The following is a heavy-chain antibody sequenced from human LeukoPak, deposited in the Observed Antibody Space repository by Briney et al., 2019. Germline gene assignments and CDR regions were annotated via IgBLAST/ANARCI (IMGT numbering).Heavy chain of an antibody. CDR3: ARVNYYDSSGYYYESSFDY. V-gene: IGHV1-3*01. CDR2: INVGNGNT. CDR1: GYTFINYG. D-gene: IGHD3-22*01. J-gene: IGHJ4*02. Sequence: ASVKVSCKASGYTFINYGVTWVRQAPGQRLEWMGWINVGNGNTKYSQKFQGRVTITRDTSASTAYMELSSLRSEDTAVYHCARVNYYDSSGYYYESSFDYWGQGTLVTVSS.